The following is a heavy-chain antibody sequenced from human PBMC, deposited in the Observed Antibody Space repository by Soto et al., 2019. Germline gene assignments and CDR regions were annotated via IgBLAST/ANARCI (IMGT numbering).Heavy chain of an antibody. CDR3: ARHSAPYLGELSLLFAFDI. Sequence: SETLSLTCTVSGGSISSYYWSWIRQPPGKGLEWIGYIYYSGSTNYNPSLKSRVTISVDTSKNQFSLKLSSLTAADTAVYYCARHSAPYLGELSLLFAFDIWGQGTMVTVSS. CDR1: GGSISSYY. CDR2: IYYSGST. V-gene: IGHV4-59*08. J-gene: IGHJ3*02. D-gene: IGHD3-16*02.